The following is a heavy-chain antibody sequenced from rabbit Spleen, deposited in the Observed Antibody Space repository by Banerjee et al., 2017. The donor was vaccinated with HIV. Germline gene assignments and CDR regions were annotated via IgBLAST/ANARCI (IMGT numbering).Heavy chain of an antibody. V-gene: IGHV1S40*01. CDR3: ARDTSSSFSSYGMDL. D-gene: IGHD1-1*01. J-gene: IGHJ6*01. Sequence: EETGGGLVQPEGSLTLTCTASGFSFSGDSYMCWVRQAPGKGLEWIACIDAGSSGFTYFASWAKGRFTISKTSSTTVTLQMTSLTAADTATYFCARDTSSSFSSYGMDLWGQGTLVTVS. CDR1: GFSFSGDSY. CDR2: IDAGSSGFT.